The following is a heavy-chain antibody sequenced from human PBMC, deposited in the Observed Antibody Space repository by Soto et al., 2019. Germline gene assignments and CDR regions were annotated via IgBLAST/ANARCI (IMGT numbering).Heavy chain of an antibody. Sequence: PAETLSLTCTVSGGSIGSGDYYWVWIRQPPGQGLEWIGYVYYSGTYYNPSLKSRVTISENTSKNQFSLRLSSVTAPDTAVYYCARSTSSRNWFDPWGQGTPITVSS. CDR1: GGSIGSGDYY. V-gene: IGHV4-30-4*01. CDR3: ARSTSSRNWFDP. D-gene: IGHD2-2*01. CDR2: VYYSGT. J-gene: IGHJ5*02.